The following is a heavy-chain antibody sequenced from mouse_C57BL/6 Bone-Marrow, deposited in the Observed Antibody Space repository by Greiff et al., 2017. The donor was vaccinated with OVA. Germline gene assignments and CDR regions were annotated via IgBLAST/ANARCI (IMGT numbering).Heavy chain of an antibody. CDR2: INPGSGGT. CDR1: GYAFTNYL. Sequence: VKLQESGAELVRPGTSVKVSCKASGYAFTNYLIEWVKQRPGQGLEWIGVINPGSGGTNYNEKFKGKATLTADKSSSTAYMQLSSLTSEDSAVYFCARADGYWTYWYFDVWGTGTTVTVSS. J-gene: IGHJ1*03. CDR3: ARADGYWTYWYFDV. V-gene: IGHV1-54*01. D-gene: IGHD2-3*01.